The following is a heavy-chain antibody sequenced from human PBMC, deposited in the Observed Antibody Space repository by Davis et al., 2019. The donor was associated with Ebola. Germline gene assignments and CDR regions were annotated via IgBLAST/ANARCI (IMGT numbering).Heavy chain of an antibody. CDR3: AREKRRAFDI. D-gene: IGHD6-25*01. Sequence: ETLSLTCSVSADSISRSYWSWVRQAPGKGLEWVSVIYSGGSTYYADSVKGRFTISRHNSKNTLYLQMNSLRSEDTAVYYCAREKRRAFDIWGQGTMVTVSS. J-gene: IGHJ3*02. CDR1: ADSISRSY. V-gene: IGHV3-53*04. CDR2: IYSGGST.